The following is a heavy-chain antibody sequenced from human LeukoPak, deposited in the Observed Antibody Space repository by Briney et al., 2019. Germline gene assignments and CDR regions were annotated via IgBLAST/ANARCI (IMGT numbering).Heavy chain of an antibody. CDR3: ARDVDYGDYSGYYMDV. J-gene: IGHJ6*03. Sequence: PSETLSLTCTVSGGSISSHYWSWIRQPPGKELEWIGYIYYSGSTNYNPSLKSRVTISVDTSKNQFSLKLSSVTAADTAVYYCARDVDYGDYSGYYMDVWGKGTTVTVSS. V-gene: IGHV4-59*11. CDR2: IYYSGST. D-gene: IGHD4-17*01. CDR1: GGSISSHY.